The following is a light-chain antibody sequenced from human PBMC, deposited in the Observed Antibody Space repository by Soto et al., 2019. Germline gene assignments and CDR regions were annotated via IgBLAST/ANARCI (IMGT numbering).Light chain of an antibody. CDR1: QSVGRY. Sequence: EIVLTQSPATLSLSPGEGATLSCRASQSVGRYLAWYQQKPGQAPRLLIYDASKRATCIAARFSGSGSETDFTLTISSLEPEDFAVYYCQQRSDWPSTFGGGTKVQIK. CDR3: QQRSDWPST. CDR2: DAS. V-gene: IGKV3-11*01. J-gene: IGKJ4*01.